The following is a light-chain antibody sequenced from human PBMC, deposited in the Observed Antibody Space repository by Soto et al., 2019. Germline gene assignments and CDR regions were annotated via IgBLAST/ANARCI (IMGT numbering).Light chain of an antibody. CDR3: QQYNDWPPIT. Sequence: EIMMTQSPATLSVSPGESATLSCRASQSVLNNLAWYQHKPGQAPRLLIYYASTRATGIPARFSGSGSGTEFTLTISSLQSDDFALYYCQQYNDWPPITFGQGTRLEIK. CDR1: QSVLNN. CDR2: YAS. J-gene: IGKJ5*01. V-gene: IGKV3-15*01.